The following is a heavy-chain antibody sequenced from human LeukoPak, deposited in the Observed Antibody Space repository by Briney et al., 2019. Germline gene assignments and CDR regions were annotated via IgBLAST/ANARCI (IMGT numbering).Heavy chain of an antibody. Sequence: SQTLSLTCAIYVDSVSSNSASWNWIRQSPTRGLEWLGRTYYRSNWNSDYAISVKSRITINPDTSMNQFSLHLKSVTPEDTAVYYCARDPDSSYEWGPFDPWGQGTLVTVSS. CDR2: TYYRSNWNS. J-gene: IGHJ5*02. V-gene: IGHV6-1*01. CDR3: ARDPDSSYEWGPFDP. D-gene: IGHD6-6*01. CDR1: VDSVSSNSAS.